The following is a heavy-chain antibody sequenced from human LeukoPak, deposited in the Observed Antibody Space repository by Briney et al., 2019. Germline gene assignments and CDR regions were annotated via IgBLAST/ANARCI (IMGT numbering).Heavy chain of an antibody. D-gene: IGHD2-2*01. V-gene: IGHV4-39*07. Sequence: PSETLSLTCTVSGGSISSSRYYWGWIRQPPGKWLGWIGSIYYSGSTYYNPSLKSRVTISVDTSNNQFSLKLSSVPAADTAVYYCATRGGCSSTSCYNWFDPWGQGTLVTVSS. CDR3: ATRGGCSSTSCYNWFDP. J-gene: IGHJ5*02. CDR2: IYYSGST. CDR1: GGSISSSRYY.